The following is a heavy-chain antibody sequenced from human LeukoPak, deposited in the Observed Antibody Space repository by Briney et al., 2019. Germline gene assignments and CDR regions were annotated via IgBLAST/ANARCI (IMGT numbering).Heavy chain of an antibody. CDR2: ISGSGGST. CDR3: AKDHSESTYYFDY. J-gene: IGHJ4*02. CDR1: GFTFSSYA. D-gene: IGHD5-18*01. V-gene: IGHV3-23*01. Sequence: GGSLRLSCAASGFTFSSYAMSWVRHAPGKGLEWVSAISGSGGSTYYADSVKGRFTISRDNSKNTLYLQMNSLRAEDTAVYYCAKDHSESTYYFDYWGQGTLVTVSS.